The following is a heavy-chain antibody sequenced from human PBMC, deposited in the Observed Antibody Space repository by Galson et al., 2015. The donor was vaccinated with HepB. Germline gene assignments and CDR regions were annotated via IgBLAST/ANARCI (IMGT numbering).Heavy chain of an antibody. V-gene: IGHV3-7*05. CDR1: GFISSMYW. Sequence: SLRLSCAASGFISSMYWMNWVRQAPGKGLEWVANIKEDGSAKNYVDSVKGRFTISRDNAKNSLYLQMNSLRAEDTAVYYRARVKRWEWLSSYYYGMDVWGQGPTDTLSS. J-gene: IGHJ6*02. D-gene: IGHD3-3*01. CDR3: ARVKRWEWLSSYYYGMDV. CDR2: IKEDGSAK.